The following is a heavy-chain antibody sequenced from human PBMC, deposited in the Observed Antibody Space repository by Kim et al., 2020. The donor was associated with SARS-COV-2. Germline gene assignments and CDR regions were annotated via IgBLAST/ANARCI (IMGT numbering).Heavy chain of an antibody. CDR2: ISAYNGNT. V-gene: IGHV1-18*01. Sequence: ASVKVSCKASGYTFTSYGISWVRQAPGQGLEWMGWISAYNGNTNYAQKLQGRVTMTTDTSTSTAYMELRSLRSDDTAVYYCAREGYYYDSSGYLRDMDYYYGMDVWGQGTTVTVSS. CDR3: AREGYYYDSSGYLRDMDYYYGMDV. CDR1: GYTFTSYG. D-gene: IGHD3-22*01. J-gene: IGHJ6*02.